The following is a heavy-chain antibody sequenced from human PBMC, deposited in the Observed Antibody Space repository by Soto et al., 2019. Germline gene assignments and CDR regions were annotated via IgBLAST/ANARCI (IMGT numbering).Heavy chain of an antibody. CDR1: GDSVSSNSAA. V-gene: IGHV6-1*01. Sequence: SQTLSLTCAISGDSVSSNSAAWNWIRQSPSRGLEWLGRTYYRSKWYNDYAVSVKSRITINPDTSKNQLSLPLNSVIPEDTAVYYCARVDGDSTDAFDLWGPGTMVTVSS. CDR2: TYYRSKWYN. CDR3: ARVDGDSTDAFDL. J-gene: IGHJ3*01. D-gene: IGHD4-17*01.